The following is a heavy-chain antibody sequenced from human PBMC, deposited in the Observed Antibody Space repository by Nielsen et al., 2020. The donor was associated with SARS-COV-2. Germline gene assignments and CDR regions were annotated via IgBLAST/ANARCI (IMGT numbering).Heavy chain of an antibody. Sequence: SETLSLTCAVSGGSISSSNWWSWVRQPPGKGLEWIGEIYHSGSTNYNPSLKSRVTISVDKSKNQFSLKLSSVTAADTAVYYCARRGYSYGYIRDYWGQGTLVTVSS. D-gene: IGHD5-18*01. V-gene: IGHV4-4*02. CDR3: ARRGYSYGYIRDY. CDR1: GGSISSSNW. CDR2: IYHSGST. J-gene: IGHJ4*02.